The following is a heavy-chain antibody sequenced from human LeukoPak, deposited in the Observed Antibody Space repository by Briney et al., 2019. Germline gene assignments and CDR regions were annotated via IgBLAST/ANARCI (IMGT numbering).Heavy chain of an antibody. CDR3: AKEDYGDYYFDY. CDR1: GFTFSSYA. Sequence: GGSLRLSCAASGFTFSSYAMSWVRQAPGKGLEWVSAISGSGGSTYYADSVKGRFTISRDNSKNTLCLQMNSLRAEDTAVYYRAKEDYGDYYFDYWGQGTLVTVSS. V-gene: IGHV3-23*01. J-gene: IGHJ4*02. CDR2: ISGSGGST. D-gene: IGHD4-17*01.